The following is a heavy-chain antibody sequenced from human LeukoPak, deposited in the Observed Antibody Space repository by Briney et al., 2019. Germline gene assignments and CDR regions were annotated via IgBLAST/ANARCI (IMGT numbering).Heavy chain of an antibody. CDR1: GLTVSSNY. CDR2: IYSGGST. J-gene: IGHJ6*02. D-gene: IGHD3-10*01. V-gene: IGHV3-66*01. Sequence: GGSLRLPCAASGLTVSSNYMSWVRQAPGKGLEWVSVIYSGGSTYYADSVKGRFTISRDNSKNTLYLQMNSLRAEDTAVYYCARDLVDYYGSGTRPAGYYGMDVWGQGTTVTVSS. CDR3: ARDLVDYYGSGTRPAGYYGMDV.